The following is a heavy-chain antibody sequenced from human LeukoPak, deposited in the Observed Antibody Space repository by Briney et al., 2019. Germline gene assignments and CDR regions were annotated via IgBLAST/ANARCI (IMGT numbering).Heavy chain of an antibody. CDR2: ISSSSSTI. D-gene: IGHD6-6*01. J-gene: IGHJ4*02. CDR1: GFFFSTYS. CDR3: ARQRGSSSPLRYFDN. V-gene: IGHV3-48*02. Sequence: PGGSLRLSCAASGFFFSTYSMTWVRQAPGKGLEWVSYISSSSSTIYYADSVKGRFTISRDNAKNSLYLQMNSLRDEDTAVYYCARQRGSSSPLRYFDNWGQGTLVTVSS.